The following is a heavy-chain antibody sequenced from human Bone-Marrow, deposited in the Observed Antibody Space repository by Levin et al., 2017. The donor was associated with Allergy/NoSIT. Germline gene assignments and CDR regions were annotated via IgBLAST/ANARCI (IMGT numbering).Heavy chain of an antibody. CDR2: IFHSGNT. CDR1: NSSISRSY. V-gene: IGHV4-59*01. D-gene: IGHD3-22*01. CDR3: ARAPERAYHHDSSAFFYFDY. J-gene: IGHJ4*02. Sequence: SQTLSLTCTVSNSSISRSYWTWIRQPPGKGLEWMGYIFHSGNTNYNPSLKSRVTISVDKSNNQFSLKLSSVTAADTAIYYCARAPERAYHHDSSAFFYFDYWGQGTLVTVSS.